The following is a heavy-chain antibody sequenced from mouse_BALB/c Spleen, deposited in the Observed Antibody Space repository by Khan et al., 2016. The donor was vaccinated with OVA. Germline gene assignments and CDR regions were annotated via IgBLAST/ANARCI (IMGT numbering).Heavy chain of an antibody. CDR1: GYSITSDYA. CDR3: ARSYYGSSYGAMDY. CDR2: ISYSGST. Sequence: EVKLEESGPGLVKPSQSLSLTCTVTGYSITSDYAWNWIRQFPGNKLEWMGYISYSGSTSYNPSLKSRISITRDTSKNQFFLQLNSVTTEDTATYYCARSYYGSSYGAMDYWGQGTSVTVSS. D-gene: IGHD1-1*01. J-gene: IGHJ4*01. V-gene: IGHV3-2*02.